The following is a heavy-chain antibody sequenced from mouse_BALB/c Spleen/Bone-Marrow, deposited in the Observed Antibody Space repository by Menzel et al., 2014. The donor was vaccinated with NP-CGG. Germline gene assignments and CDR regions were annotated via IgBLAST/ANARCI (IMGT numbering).Heavy chain of an antibody. CDR1: GYAFTSYN. D-gene: IGHD3-1*01. Sequence: VQLKESGPELVKPEASVKVSCKASGYAFTSYNMYWVKQSHGKSLEWMGYIDPYSGGTSYNQKFKGKATLTVDKSSSTAYMHLNSLTSEDSAVYYCARNLGYGYFDYWGQGTPLTVSS. CDR2: IDPYSGGT. V-gene: IGHV1S135*01. J-gene: IGHJ2*01. CDR3: ARNLGYGYFDY.